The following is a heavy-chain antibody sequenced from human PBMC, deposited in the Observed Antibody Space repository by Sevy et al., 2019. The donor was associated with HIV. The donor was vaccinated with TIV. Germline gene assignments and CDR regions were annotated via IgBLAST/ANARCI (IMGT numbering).Heavy chain of an antibody. J-gene: IGHJ6*02. V-gene: IGHV5-51*01. D-gene: IGHD6-6*01. CDR3: ARISSSPRAYYYYFGMDV. Sequence: GESLKISCKGSEYNFTNYWIGWVCQMPGKGLEWMGIIYPSDSGTRYSPSFQDQVTISADKSISTAYLQWSSLKASDTAMYYCARISSSPRAYYYYFGMDVWGQGTTVTVSS. CDR2: IYPSDSGT. CDR1: EYNFTNYW.